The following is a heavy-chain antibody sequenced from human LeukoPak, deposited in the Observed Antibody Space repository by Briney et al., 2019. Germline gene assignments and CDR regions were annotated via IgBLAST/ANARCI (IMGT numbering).Heavy chain of an antibody. CDR3: ARDAHYCPNGVCYDNSFDP. CDR2: INHSGST. Sequence: PSETLSLTCAVYGGSFSGYYWSWIRQPPGKGLEWIGEINHSGSTNYNPSLKSRVTISVDTSRNQFSLKLHSVTAADTAVYYCARDAHYCPNGVCYDNSFDPWGQGTQVTVSS. D-gene: IGHD2-8*01. V-gene: IGHV4-34*01. J-gene: IGHJ5*02. CDR1: GGSFSGYY.